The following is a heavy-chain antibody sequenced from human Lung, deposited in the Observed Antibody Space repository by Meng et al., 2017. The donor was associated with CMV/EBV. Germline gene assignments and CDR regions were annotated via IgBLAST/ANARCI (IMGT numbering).Heavy chain of an antibody. CDR3: SRVLIVVVTSGIWERIFDV. CDR1: GFTFADYA. CDR2: IRPCAHGGAP. V-gene: IGHV3-49*04. Sequence: GESXKTPCPASGFTFADYAINWVRQAPGKGLEWLGFIRPCAHGGAPHHAASVTGRFTFSRDDSKSIAYLQMNSLESEDTAVYYCSRVLIVVVTSGIWERIFDVXGLGXMVTVSS. J-gene: IGHJ3*01. D-gene: IGHD2-2*01.